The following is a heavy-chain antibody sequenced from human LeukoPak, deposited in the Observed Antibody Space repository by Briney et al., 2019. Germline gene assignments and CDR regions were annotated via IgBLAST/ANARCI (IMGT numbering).Heavy chain of an antibody. Sequence: GGSLRLSCAASGFTFSTYWMCWVRQAPGEVLVWVSRIKSGGGTNYADSVKGRFTISRDNAKKTVSLQMNSLRPEDTGVYYCARAPSEIGGYYPEYFRHWGQGTLVTVSS. D-gene: IGHD3-22*01. CDR1: GFTFSTYW. J-gene: IGHJ1*01. V-gene: IGHV3-74*01. CDR2: IKSGGGT. CDR3: ARAPSEIGGYYPEYFRH.